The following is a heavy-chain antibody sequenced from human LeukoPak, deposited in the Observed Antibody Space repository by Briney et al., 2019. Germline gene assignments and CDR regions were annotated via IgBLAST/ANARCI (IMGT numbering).Heavy chain of an antibody. Sequence: PGGSLRLSCAASGFTFSSYAMHWVRQAPGKGLEWVAVISYDGSNKYYADSVKGRFTISRDNSKNTLYLQMNGLRAEDTAVYYCARGAPYSSSWTLGGFDYWGQGTLVTVSS. V-gene: IGHV3-30-3*01. J-gene: IGHJ4*02. CDR1: GFTFSSYA. CDR3: ARGAPYSSSWTLGGFDY. D-gene: IGHD6-13*01. CDR2: ISYDGSNK.